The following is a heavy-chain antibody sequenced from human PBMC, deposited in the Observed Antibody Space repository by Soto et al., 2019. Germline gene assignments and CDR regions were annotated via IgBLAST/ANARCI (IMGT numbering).Heavy chain of an antibody. D-gene: IGHD3-22*01. J-gene: IGHJ4*02. V-gene: IGHV3-23*01. CDR1: GFTFSSYA. CDR2: ISGSGGST. Sequence: EVQLLESGGGLVQPGGSLRLSCAASGFTFSSYAMSWVRQAPGKGLEWVSAISGSGGSTYYADSVKGRFTISRDNSKNTLYLQMNSLRAEDTAVYYCAKDGLTYYYDISPTKYYFDYWGQGTLVTVSS. CDR3: AKDGLTYYYDISPTKYYFDY.